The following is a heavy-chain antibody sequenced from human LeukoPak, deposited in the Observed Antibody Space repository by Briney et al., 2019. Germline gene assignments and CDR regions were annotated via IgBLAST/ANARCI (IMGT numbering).Heavy chain of an antibody. CDR3: AKVYGSGSYGDY. Sequence: GGSLRLSCAASGFTFSSYGMHWVRQAPGKGLEWVAVISYDGSNKYYADSVKGRFTISRDNSKNTLYLQMNSLRAEDTAVYYCAKVYGSGSYGDYWGQGTLVTVSS. CDR2: ISYDGSNK. D-gene: IGHD3-10*01. J-gene: IGHJ4*02. CDR1: GFTFSSYG. V-gene: IGHV3-30*18.